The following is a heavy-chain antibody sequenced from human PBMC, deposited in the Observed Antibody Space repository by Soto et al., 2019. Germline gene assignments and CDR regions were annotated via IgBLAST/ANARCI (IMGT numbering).Heavy chain of an antibody. CDR2: IWYDGSNK. D-gene: IGHD6-6*01. V-gene: IGHV3-33*01. CDR3: ARDARQVGSSSVYCYGGMDV. Sequence: QVQLVESGGGVVQPGRSLRLSCAASGFTFSSYGMHWVRQAPGKGLEWVAVIWYDGSNKYYADSVKGRFTISRDNSKNTLYLQMNSLRAEDTAVYYCARDARQVGSSSVYCYGGMDVWGQGTTVTVSS. J-gene: IGHJ6*02. CDR1: GFTFSSYG.